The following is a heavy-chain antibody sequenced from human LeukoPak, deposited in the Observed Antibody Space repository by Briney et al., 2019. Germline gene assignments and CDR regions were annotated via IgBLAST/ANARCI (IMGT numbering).Heavy chain of an antibody. CDR2: ISYSGST. Sequence: KPSETLSPTCTVSGASISSYYWSWIRQPPGKGLEWIGYISYSGSTNYNPSLKSRVTISVDTSKNQFSLKLSSVTAADTAVYYCARGYCRGTSCNRYTFDMWGQGTMVTVSS. V-gene: IGHV4-59*01. CDR1: GASISSYY. J-gene: IGHJ3*02. D-gene: IGHD2-2*01. CDR3: ARGYCRGTSCNRYTFDM.